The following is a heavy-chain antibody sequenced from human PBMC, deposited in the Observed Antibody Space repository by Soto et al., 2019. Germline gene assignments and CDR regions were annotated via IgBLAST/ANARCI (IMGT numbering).Heavy chain of an antibody. V-gene: IGHV3-33*01. CDR3: ARAGGTTVTGLWHFDS. CDR1: GFTFNTYS. D-gene: IGHD4-17*01. Sequence: QVLLEESGGGVVQPGRSLRLSCEASGFTFNTYSMHWVRQPPGKGLEWLAAIWYDGTQKYYADSVKGRFIISTDNSKKTLYLEMNSLRAEDTAVYYCARAGGTTVTGLWHFDSWGQGTLVTVSS. J-gene: IGHJ4*02. CDR2: IWYDGTQK.